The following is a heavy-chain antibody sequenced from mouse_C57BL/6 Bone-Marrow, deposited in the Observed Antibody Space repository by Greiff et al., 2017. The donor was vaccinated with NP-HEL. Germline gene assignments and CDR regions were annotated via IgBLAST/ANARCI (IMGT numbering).Heavy chain of an antibody. Sequence: EVKLEESGGGLVQPGGSMKLSCAASGFTFSDAWMDWVSQSPEKGLEWVAEIRNTANNHETYYAVSVKGRFTISRDDSKSSVYLQMNSLIAEDTGIYYCTRDYGNYWYFDVWGTGTTVTVSS. CDR2: IRNTANNHET. CDR1: GFTFSDAW. V-gene: IGHV6-6*01. D-gene: IGHD2-1*01. CDR3: TRDYGNYWYFDV. J-gene: IGHJ1*03.